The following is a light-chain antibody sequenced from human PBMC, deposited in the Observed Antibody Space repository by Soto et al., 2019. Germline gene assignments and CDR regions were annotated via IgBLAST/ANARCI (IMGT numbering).Light chain of an antibody. CDR1: SSDVGGYDY. CDR2: EVS. V-gene: IGLV2-14*01. CDR3: SSYSISTAYL. J-gene: IGLJ1*01. Sequence: QSVLTQPASVSGSPGQSITISCTGTSSDVGGYDYVSWYQLHPGKAPKLMVFEVSNRPSGVSYRFSGSKSGNTASLTISGLKAEDEADYFCSSYSISTAYLFGTGTKV.